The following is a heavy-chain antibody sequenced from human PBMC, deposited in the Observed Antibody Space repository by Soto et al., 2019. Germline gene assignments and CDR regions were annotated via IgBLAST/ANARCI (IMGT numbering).Heavy chain of an antibody. CDR3: ARHTPAISISDH. V-gene: IGHV4-39*01. CDR2: IYYSGST. D-gene: IGHD2-15*01. CDR1: GCSLSSSSYY. Sequence: PSETLSLTCPFSGCSLSSSSYYSGWVRQPPGKGLEWIGSIYYSGSTYYNPSLKSRVTISVDTSKNQFSLKLSSVTAADTAVYYCARHTPAISISDHWGQGTLVTVSS. J-gene: IGHJ4*02.